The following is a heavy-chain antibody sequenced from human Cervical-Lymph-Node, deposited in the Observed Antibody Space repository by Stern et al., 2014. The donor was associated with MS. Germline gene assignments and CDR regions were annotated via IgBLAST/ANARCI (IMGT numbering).Heavy chain of an antibody. J-gene: IGHJ6*02. CDR1: GFSFSNSG. CDR2: LSFVGGHK. CDR3: MGVGDAMHV. Sequence: VQLVESGGGVVQPGRSLTLSCAASGFSFSNSGMHWVRQAPGKGLEWVAGLSFVGGHKKHGDSVDGRFRISLAIANSTLSLQLHSLRPEDTAVYYCMGVGDAMHVWGQGTTVIVSS. V-gene: IGHV3-30*03.